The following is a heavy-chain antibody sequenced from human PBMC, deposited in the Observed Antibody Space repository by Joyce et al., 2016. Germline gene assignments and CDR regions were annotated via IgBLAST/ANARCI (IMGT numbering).Heavy chain of an antibody. Sequence: QVQLEQSGDQLKTPGASVTISCKASGYTFSSHSLTWVRQAPGEGLEWMGLISIYTGRTDCSRHLRDRLSFTRDTTTNTAFLELRNLTFDDTALYFCVRHSNVWYHFDIWGQGSRVAVSS. D-gene: IGHD6-13*01. CDR2: ISIYTGRT. J-gene: IGHJ4*02. CDR3: VRHSNVWYHFDI. CDR1: GYTFSSHS. V-gene: IGHV1-18*04.